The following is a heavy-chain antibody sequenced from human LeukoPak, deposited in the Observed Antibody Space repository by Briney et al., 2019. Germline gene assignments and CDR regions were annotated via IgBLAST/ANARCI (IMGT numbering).Heavy chain of an antibody. CDR2: ISGSGGST. J-gene: IGHJ4*02. Sequence: GGSLRLSCAASGFTFSSYVMSWVRQAPGKGLEWVSVISGSGGSTYYADSVKGRFTISRDNSKNTLYLQMNSLRAEDTAVYYCAKGRYSSSWYNDYWGQGTPVTVSS. CDR3: AKGRYSSSWYNDY. CDR1: GFTFSSYV. D-gene: IGHD6-13*01. V-gene: IGHV3-23*01.